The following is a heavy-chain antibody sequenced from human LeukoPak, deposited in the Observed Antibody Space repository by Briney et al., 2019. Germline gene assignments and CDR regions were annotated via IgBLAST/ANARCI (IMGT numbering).Heavy chain of an antibody. CDR2: IKSKTNGGTT. CDR3: TTAPVGDYGDFDY. J-gene: IGHJ4*02. CDR1: GFPFSNAW. V-gene: IGHV3-15*01. Sequence: GGSLRLSCAASGFPFSNAWMNWVRQAPGKGLEWVGRIKSKTNGGTTDYAAPVKGRFTISRDDSKNTLYLQMNSLKTEDTAVYYCTTAPVGDYGDFDYWGQGTLVTVSS. D-gene: IGHD4-17*01.